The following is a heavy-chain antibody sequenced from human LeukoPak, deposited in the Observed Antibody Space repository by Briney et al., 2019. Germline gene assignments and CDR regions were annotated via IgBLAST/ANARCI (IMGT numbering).Heavy chain of an antibody. CDR2: INPSGGRT. D-gene: IGHD3-22*01. J-gene: IGHJ4*02. CDR1: RYTFTSYY. Sequence: ASVKVSCKASRYTFTSYYMHWVRQAPGQGLEWMGIINPSGGRTTYAQKFQGRVTMTRDMSTSTVYMELSSLRSEDTAVYYCARGPGEGGSSGYYYGKPEDPAEYYFDYWGQGTLVTVSS. V-gene: IGHV1-46*01. CDR3: ARGPGEGGSSGYYYGKPEDPAEYYFDY.